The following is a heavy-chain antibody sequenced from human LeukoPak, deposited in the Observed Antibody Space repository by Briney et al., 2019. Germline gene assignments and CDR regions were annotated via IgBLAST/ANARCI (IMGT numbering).Heavy chain of an antibody. D-gene: IGHD3-22*01. CDR1: GFTFSSYS. Sequence: PGGSLRLSCAASGFTFSSYSMNWVRQAPGKGLEWVSHITASGTAMFYADSVKGRFTISRDNAKNSLYLQMNSLRDEDTAVYYCAKGATMIVRGGMDVWGQGTTVTVSS. J-gene: IGHJ6*02. CDR2: ITASGTAM. CDR3: AKGATMIVRGGMDV. V-gene: IGHV3-48*02.